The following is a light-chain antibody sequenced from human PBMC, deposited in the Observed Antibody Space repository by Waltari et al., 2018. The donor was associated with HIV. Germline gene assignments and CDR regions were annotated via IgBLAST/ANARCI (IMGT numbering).Light chain of an antibody. V-gene: IGKV4-1*01. J-gene: IGKJ2*01. CDR3: QQYYSSPPYT. CDR2: WAS. Sequence: DIVMTQSPDSLAASLGERATINCKSSQTVFYTSNNKNYLAWYQQKPGQPPKLLIYWASMRDSGVPDRFSGSGSGTDFTLTISRLQTEDVAVYYCQQYYSSPPYTFGQGTKLEIK. CDR1: QTVFYTSNNKNY.